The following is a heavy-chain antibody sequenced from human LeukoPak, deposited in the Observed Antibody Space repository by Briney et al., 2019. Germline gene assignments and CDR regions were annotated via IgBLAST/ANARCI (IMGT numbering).Heavy chain of an antibody. CDR2: IYYTGYT. V-gene: IGHV4-39*01. Sequence: SETLSLTCTVSGGSIRSRSNYWGWTRQPPGKGLEWIGSIYYTGYTFYNPSLKSRVTISVDTSRNKVSLKLSSVTAADTAVYYCASEWGLRFLPRAFDIWGQGTMVTVSS. CDR1: GGSIRSRSNY. D-gene: IGHD5-12*01. J-gene: IGHJ3*02. CDR3: ASEWGLRFLPRAFDI.